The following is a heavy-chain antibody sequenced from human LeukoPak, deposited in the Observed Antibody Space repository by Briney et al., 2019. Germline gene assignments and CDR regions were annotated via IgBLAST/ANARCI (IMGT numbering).Heavy chain of an antibody. CDR2: INHSGST. Sequence: SETLSLTCAVYGGSFSGYYWSWIRQPPGKGLEWIGEINHSGSTNYNPSLKSRITISVDTSKNQFSLKLSSVTAADTAVYYCARDWGVSARPGYMDVWGKGTTVTVSS. CDR1: GGSFSGYY. D-gene: IGHD6-6*01. J-gene: IGHJ6*03. V-gene: IGHV4-34*01. CDR3: ARDWGVSARPGYMDV.